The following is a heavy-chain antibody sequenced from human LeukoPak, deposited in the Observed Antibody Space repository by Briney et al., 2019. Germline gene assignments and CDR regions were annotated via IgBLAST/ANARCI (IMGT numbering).Heavy chain of an antibody. J-gene: IGHJ6*03. CDR3: ARAESYSSGYLDYYYYMDV. D-gene: IGHD3-22*01. CDR2: MNPNSGNT. Sequence: ASVKVSCKASGYTFTSYDINWVRQATGQGLEWMGWMNPNSGNTGYAQKFQGRVTITRNTSISTAYMELSSLRSEDTAVYYCARAESYSSGYLDYYYYMDVWGKGTTVTVSS. CDR1: GYTFTSYD. V-gene: IGHV1-8*03.